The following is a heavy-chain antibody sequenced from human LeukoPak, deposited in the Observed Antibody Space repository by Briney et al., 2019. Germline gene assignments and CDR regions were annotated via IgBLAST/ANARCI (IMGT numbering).Heavy chain of an antibody. CDR3: ATQTFYYYGSGSLNWFDP. D-gene: IGHD3-10*01. V-gene: IGHV4-31*02. Sequence: PSETLSLTCSVSGDSVSSGSYYWSWIRQHPGKGLEWIGYIYYSGSTYYNPSLKSRVTISVDTSKNQFSLKLSSVTAADTAVYYCATQTFYYYGSGSLNWFDPWGQGTLVTVSS. CDR2: IYYSGST. J-gene: IGHJ5*02. CDR1: GDSVSSGSYY.